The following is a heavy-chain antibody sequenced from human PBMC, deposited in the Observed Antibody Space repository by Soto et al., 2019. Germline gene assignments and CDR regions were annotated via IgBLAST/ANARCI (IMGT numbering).Heavy chain of an antibody. CDR3: ARGLGGYDYGY. Sequence: SETLSLTCTVSGGSISSYYWSWIRQPPGKGLEWIGYIYYSGSTNYNPSLKSRVTISVDTSKNQFSLKLGSVTAADTAVYYCARGLGGYDYGYWGQGTLVTVSS. D-gene: IGHD5-12*01. J-gene: IGHJ4*02. CDR2: IYYSGST. V-gene: IGHV4-59*01. CDR1: GGSISSYY.